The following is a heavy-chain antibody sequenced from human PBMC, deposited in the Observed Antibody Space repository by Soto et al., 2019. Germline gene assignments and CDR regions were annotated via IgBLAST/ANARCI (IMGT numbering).Heavy chain of an antibody. CDR3: VRGGGGGLFDP. V-gene: IGHV3-11*06. CDR1: GFTFGDSY. CDR2: ISPGSRYP. J-gene: IGHJ5*02. Sequence: PGGSLRLSCAGSGFTFGDSYMSWIRQAPGKGLEWLSYISPGSRYPAYADSVKGRFTISRDNAKRSLYLQMMSLTAEDTAVYYCVRGGGGGLFDPWGQGTMVTVSS. D-gene: IGHD2-15*01.